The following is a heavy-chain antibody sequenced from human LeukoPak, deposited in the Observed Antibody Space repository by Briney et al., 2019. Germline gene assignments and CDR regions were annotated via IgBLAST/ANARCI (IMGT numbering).Heavy chain of an antibody. D-gene: IGHD5-18*01. CDR2: IIPIFGTA. CDR3: ARVDTAMVTRYYYYGMDV. Sequence: SVKVYCKASGGTFNSYAISWVRQAPGQGLEWMGGIIPIFGTANYAQKFQGRVTITADESTSTAYMELSSLRSEDTAVYYCARVDTAMVTRYYYYGMDVWGQGTTVTVSS. V-gene: IGHV1-69*13. CDR1: GGTFNSYA. J-gene: IGHJ6*02.